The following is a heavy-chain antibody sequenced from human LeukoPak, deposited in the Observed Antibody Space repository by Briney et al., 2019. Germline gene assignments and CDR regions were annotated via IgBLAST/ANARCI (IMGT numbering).Heavy chain of an antibody. J-gene: IGHJ6*03. D-gene: IGHD1-26*01. Sequence: PGGSLRLSCAASGFTFSSYAMHWVRQAPGKGLEWVAVISYDGSNKYYADSVEGRFPISRDNSKNTLYLQMNSLRAEDTAVYYCARAGGGSYYGAHYYYYYMDVWGKGTTATVSS. CDR3: ARAGGGSYYGAHYYYYYMDV. V-gene: IGHV3-30*04. CDR1: GFTFSSYA. CDR2: ISYDGSNK.